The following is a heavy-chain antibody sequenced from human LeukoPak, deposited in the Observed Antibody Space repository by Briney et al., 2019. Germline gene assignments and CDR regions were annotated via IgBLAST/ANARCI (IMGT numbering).Heavy chain of an antibody. CDR1: GFTFTSSA. CDR2: IVVGSGNT. CDR3: AADPALEYCSGGSCYPRPDDAFDI. J-gene: IGHJ3*02. V-gene: IGHV1-58*02. D-gene: IGHD2-15*01. Sequence: ASVKVSCKASGFTFTSSAMQWVRQARGQRLEWIGWIVVGSGNTNYAQKFQERVTITRDMSTSTAYMELSSLRSEDTAVYYCAADPALEYCSGGSCYPRPDDAFDIWGQGTMVTVSS.